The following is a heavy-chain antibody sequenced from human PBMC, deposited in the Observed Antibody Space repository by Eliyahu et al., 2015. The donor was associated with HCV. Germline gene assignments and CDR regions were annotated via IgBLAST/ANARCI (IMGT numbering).Heavy chain of an antibody. J-gene: IGHJ4*02. CDR3: EAYYDYVWGSYRYNR. D-gene: IGHD3-16*02. V-gene: IGHV3-30*02. CDR2: IXHDGSEK. Sequence: QVQLVESGGGVVQPGGSLRLSCVAXGFSFXNYGLYXVRPAPGKGXEWVAFIXHDGSEKSYADSVKGRFTISRDNSNNTLFLHLNSLRPEDTAIYFCEAYYDYVWGSYRYNRWGQGTLVTVSS. CDR1: GFSFXNYG.